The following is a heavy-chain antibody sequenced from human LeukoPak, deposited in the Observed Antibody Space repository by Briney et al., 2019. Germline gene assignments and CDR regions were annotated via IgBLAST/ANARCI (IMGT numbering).Heavy chain of an antibody. Sequence: GDSLKISCKGSGYSFSGYWIGWVRQMPGKGLEWMGIVYPDNSDTRYSPSFQGQVTISADKSITTAYLHWSSLKASDTAMYYCARVGGIAVADHFDYWGQGTLVTVSS. D-gene: IGHD6-19*01. V-gene: IGHV5-51*01. CDR1: GYSFSGYW. J-gene: IGHJ4*02. CDR3: ARVGGIAVADHFDY. CDR2: VYPDNSDT.